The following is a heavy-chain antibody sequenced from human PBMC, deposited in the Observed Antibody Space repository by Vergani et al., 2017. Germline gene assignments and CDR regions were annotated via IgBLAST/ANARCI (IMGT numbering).Heavy chain of an antibody. CDR3: ARDRERSRAVAGMAFDY. D-gene: IGHD6-19*01. J-gene: IGHJ4*02. Sequence: QVQLVQSGAEVKKPGASVKVSCKASGYTFTSYYMHWVRLAPGQGLEWMGIINPSGGSTSYAQKFQGRVTMTRDTSTSTVYMELSSLRSEDTAVYYCARDRERSRAVAGMAFDYWGQGTLVTVSS. CDR1: GYTFTSYY. V-gene: IGHV1-46*01. CDR2: INPSGGST.